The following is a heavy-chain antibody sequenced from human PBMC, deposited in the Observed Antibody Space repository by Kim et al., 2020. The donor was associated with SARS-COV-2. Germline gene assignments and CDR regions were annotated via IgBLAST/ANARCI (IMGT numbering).Heavy chain of an antibody. CDR2: INPNSGGT. J-gene: IGHJ6*02. Sequence: ASVKVSCKASGYTFTGYYMHWVRQAPGQGLEWMGWINPNSGGTNYAQKFQGRVTMTRDTSISTAYMELSRLRSDDTAVYYCARWGGSGSYYYYYYGMDVWGQGTTVTVSS. CDR1: GYTFTGYY. D-gene: IGHD3-10*01. V-gene: IGHV1-2*02. CDR3: ARWGGSGSYYYYYYGMDV.